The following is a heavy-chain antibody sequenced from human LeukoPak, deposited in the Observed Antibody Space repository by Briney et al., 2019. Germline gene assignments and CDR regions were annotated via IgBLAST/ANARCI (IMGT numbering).Heavy chain of an antibody. Sequence: GGSPRLSCAASGFTFNSHAMNWIRQAPGKGLEWVSGISGFGGSTYYAASVKGRFTIARDNSGNTLFLHLDNLRVEDTAIYYCARRGGSSWSAFDYWGQGTLVTVSS. J-gene: IGHJ4*02. CDR2: ISGFGGST. CDR3: ARRGGSSWSAFDY. CDR1: GFTFNSHA. D-gene: IGHD6-13*01. V-gene: IGHV3-23*01.